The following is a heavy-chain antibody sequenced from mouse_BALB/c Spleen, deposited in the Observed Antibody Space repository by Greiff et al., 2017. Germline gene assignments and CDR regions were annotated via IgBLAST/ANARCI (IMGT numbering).Heavy chain of an antibody. D-gene: IGHD1-1*01. CDR1: GFTFSSYT. CDR2: ISSGGSYT. Sequence: EVQVVESGGGLVKPGGSLKLSCAASGFTFSSYTMSWVRQTPEKRLEWVATISSGGSYTYYPDSVKGRFTISRDNAKNTLYLQMSSLKSEDTAMYYCTREGTTVAPYYWGQGPTLTVSS. J-gene: IGHJ2*01. V-gene: IGHV5-6-4*01. CDR3: TREGTTVAPYY.